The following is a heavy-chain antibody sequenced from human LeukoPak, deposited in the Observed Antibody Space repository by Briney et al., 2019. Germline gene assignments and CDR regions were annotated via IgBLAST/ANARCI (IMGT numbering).Heavy chain of an antibody. J-gene: IGHJ4*02. CDR2: ISSSSSYT. CDR3: ARGGWFGELLFDY. D-gene: IGHD3-10*01. V-gene: IGHV3-11*05. CDR1: GFTFSDYY. Sequence: AGGSLRLSCAASGFTFSDYYMTWIRQAPGKGLEWVSYISSSSSYTNYAASVRGRFTVSRDNAKNSLYLQMNSLRAEDTALYYCARGGWFGELLFDYWGQGTLVTVSS.